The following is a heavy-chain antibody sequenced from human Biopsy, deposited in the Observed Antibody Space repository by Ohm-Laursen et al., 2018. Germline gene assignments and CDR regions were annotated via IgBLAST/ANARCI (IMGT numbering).Heavy chain of an antibody. D-gene: IGHD4-17*01. CDR2: INGGGNYI. V-gene: IGHV3-21*06. Sequence: SLRLSCAASVVTHSGYAMNRLRQAPRKGLAWVSSINGGGNYINYADSVRGRFTISRDNSKNEVYLVMSSLRAEDTAVYFCATAAYAPPYFDLWGQGTVVTVSS. CDR1: VVTHSGYA. CDR3: ATAAYAPPYFDL. J-gene: IGHJ4*02.